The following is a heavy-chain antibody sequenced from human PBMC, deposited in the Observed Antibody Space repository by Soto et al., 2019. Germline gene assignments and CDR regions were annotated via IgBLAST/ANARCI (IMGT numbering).Heavy chain of an antibody. J-gene: IGHJ4*02. V-gene: IGHV3-23*01. D-gene: IGHD3-22*01. Sequence: EVQLLESGGGLVQPGGSLRLSCAASGFTFSSYAMSWVRQAPGKGLEWVSTISGGGGSTYYADSVKGRFTISRDNSKNTLYLKRGGLGAGDTGVYSCAKRGGGVIITDYWGQGTLVTVSS. CDR2: ISGGGGST. CDR3: AKRGGGVIITDY. CDR1: GFTFSSYA.